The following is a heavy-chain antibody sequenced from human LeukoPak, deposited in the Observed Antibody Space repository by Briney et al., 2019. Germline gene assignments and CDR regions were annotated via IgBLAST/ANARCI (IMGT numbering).Heavy chain of an antibody. Sequence: GGSLRLSCAASGFTFSSYSMNWVRQAPGKGLEWVSSISSSSSYIYYADSVKGRFTISRDNAKNSLYLQMNSLRAEDTAVYYCAREWNIVVVPAAAPDAFDIWGQGTMVTVSS. CDR2: ISSSSSYI. CDR1: GFTFSSYS. J-gene: IGHJ3*02. CDR3: AREWNIVVVPAAAPDAFDI. V-gene: IGHV3-21*01. D-gene: IGHD2-2*01.